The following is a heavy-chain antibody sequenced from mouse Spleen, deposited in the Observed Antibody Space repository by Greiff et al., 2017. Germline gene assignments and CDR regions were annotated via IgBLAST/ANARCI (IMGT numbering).Heavy chain of an antibody. J-gene: IGHJ2*01. V-gene: IGHV14-4*01. CDR3: TTPYRYYFDY. CDR1: GFNIKDDY. D-gene: IGHD2-10*01. Sequence: EVQLQQSGAELVRPGASVKLSCTASGFNIKDDYMHWVKQRPEQGLEWIGWIDPENGDTEYASKFQGKATITADTSSNTAYLQLSSLTSEDTAVYYCTTPYRYYFDYWGRGTTLTVTS. CDR2: IDPENGDT.